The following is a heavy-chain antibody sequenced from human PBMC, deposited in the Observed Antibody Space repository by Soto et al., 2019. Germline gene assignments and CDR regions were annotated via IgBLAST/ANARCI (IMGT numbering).Heavy chain of an antibody. V-gene: IGHV3-30-3*01. Sequence: GGSLRPSCAASGFTFSSYAMHWVRQAPGKGLEWVAVISYDGSNKYYADSVKGRFTISRDNSKNTLYLQMNSLRAEDTAVYYCARDIGFADYLISFGYWGQGTLVTVSS. CDR2: ISYDGSNK. CDR1: GFTFSSYA. J-gene: IGHJ4*02. D-gene: IGHD3-10*01. CDR3: ARDIGFADYLISFGY.